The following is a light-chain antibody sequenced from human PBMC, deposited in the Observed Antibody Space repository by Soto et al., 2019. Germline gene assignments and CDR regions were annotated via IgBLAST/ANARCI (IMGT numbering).Light chain of an antibody. CDR2: ATS. Sequence: DIPMTQSPSSLSASVGDRVTITCRASQSIRNYLNWYQQKPRKAPKLLIYATSNLQSGVPSRFSGSGSGTDFTLTISSLQPEDFATYYCQQSYSSTFGQGTKVEIK. CDR1: QSIRNY. J-gene: IGKJ1*01. CDR3: QQSYSST. V-gene: IGKV1-39*01.